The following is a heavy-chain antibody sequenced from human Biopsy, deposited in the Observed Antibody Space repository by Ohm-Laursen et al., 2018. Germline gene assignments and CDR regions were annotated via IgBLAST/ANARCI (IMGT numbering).Heavy chain of an antibody. CDR3: ARESALKWYQSLSYFNGMDV. J-gene: IGHJ6*02. D-gene: IGHD2-2*01. CDR1: GFTVYNNY. Sequence: SLRLSCSASGFTVYNNYMTWVRQAPGKGLEWASLIYSGGDTRYADSVKGRFTISRDNAKNSLFLHMNSLRAEDTAVYYCARESALKWYQSLSYFNGMDVWGQGTTVTVSS. CDR2: IYSGGDT. V-gene: IGHV3-66*01.